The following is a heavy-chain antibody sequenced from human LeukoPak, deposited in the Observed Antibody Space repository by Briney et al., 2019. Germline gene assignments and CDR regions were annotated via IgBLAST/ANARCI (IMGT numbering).Heavy chain of an antibody. CDR1: GDSIDSSRHY. CDR2: IFYSGST. Sequence: SETLSLTCTVSGDSIDSSRHYWGWIRQPPGKGLEWIGSIFYSGSTQYNPSLKSRVTISVDTSTNQFFLRLSSVSAADAAVYYCARHGWQHLVDVWFDPWGPGSQVIVSS. CDR3: ARHGWQHLVDVWFDP. V-gene: IGHV4-39*01. J-gene: IGHJ5*02. D-gene: IGHD6-13*01.